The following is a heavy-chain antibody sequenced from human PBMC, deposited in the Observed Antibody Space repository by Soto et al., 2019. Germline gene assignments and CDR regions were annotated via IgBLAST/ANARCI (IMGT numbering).Heavy chain of an antibody. CDR3: PRVSGYCSSTSCYRGPFDY. D-gene: IGHD2-2*02. V-gene: IGHV3-21*01. Sequence: PGGSLRLSCAASGFTFSSYSMNWVRQAPGKGLEWVSSISSSSSYIYYADSVKGRFTISRDNAKNSLYLQMNSLRAEDTAVYYCPRVSGYCSSTSCYRGPFDYWGQGTLVTVSS. J-gene: IGHJ4*02. CDR1: GFTFSSYS. CDR2: ISSSSSYI.